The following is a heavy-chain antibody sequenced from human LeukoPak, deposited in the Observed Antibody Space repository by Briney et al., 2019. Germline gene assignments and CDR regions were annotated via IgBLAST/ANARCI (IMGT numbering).Heavy chain of an antibody. Sequence: GGSLRLSCAASGFTFSSYGMHWVRQAPGKGLEWVSGINWNGGSTGYADSVKGRFTISRDNAKNSLYLQMNSLRAEDTALYYCARRTTSGAFDIWGQGTMVTVSS. CDR2: INWNGGST. V-gene: IGHV3-20*04. CDR1: GFTFSSYG. CDR3: ARRTTSGAFDI. J-gene: IGHJ3*02. D-gene: IGHD4-17*01.